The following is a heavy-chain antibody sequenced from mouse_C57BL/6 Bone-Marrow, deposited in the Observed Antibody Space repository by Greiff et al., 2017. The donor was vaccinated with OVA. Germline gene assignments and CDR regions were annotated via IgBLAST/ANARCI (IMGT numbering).Heavy chain of an antibody. J-gene: IGHJ3*01. CDR3: ARMGSFAY. CDR1: GYAFTNYL. Sequence: QVQLKESGAELVRPGTSVKVSCKASGYAFTNYLIEWVKQRPGQGLEWIGVINPGSGGTNYNEKFKGKATLTADKSSSTAYMQLSSLTSEDSAVYFCARMGSFAYWGQGTLVTVSA. D-gene: IGHD4-1*01. V-gene: IGHV1-54*01. CDR2: INPGSGGT.